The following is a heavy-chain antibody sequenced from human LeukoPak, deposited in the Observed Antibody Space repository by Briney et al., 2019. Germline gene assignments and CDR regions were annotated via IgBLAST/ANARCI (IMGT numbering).Heavy chain of an antibody. Sequence: GGPLRLSCAASGFTFSTYWMHWVRQATGKGLVWVSRIKSDGSTNYADSVKGRFTISRDNAKNTVSLQMNSLRPEDTGVYYCARAPSEIGGYYPEYFRHWGQGTLVTVSS. CDR3: ARAPSEIGGYYPEYFRH. CDR2: IKSDGST. CDR1: GFTFSTYW. D-gene: IGHD3-22*01. V-gene: IGHV3-74*01. J-gene: IGHJ1*01.